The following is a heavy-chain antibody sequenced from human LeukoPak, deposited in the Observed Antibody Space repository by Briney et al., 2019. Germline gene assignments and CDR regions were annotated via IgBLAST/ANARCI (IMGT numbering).Heavy chain of an antibody. D-gene: IGHD1-1*01. Sequence: GGSLRLSCAASGFTFSSYSMNWVRQAPGKGLEWLSSISSRGSYLHYADSVRGRFTISRDNAKNSLYLQMSSLRPEDTAMYYCAGNWNLGGLDVWGQGTTVTVSS. CDR1: GFTFSSYS. CDR2: ISSRGSYL. CDR3: AGNWNLGGLDV. J-gene: IGHJ6*02. V-gene: IGHV3-21*01.